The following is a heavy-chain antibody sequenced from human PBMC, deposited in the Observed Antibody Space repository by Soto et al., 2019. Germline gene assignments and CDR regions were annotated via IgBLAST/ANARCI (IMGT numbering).Heavy chain of an antibody. J-gene: IGHJ6*02. CDR1: GFTFSDYY. D-gene: IGHD4-17*01. Sequence: PVGSLRLSCAASGFTFSDYYMSWIRQAPGKGLEWVSYISSSGSTIYYADSVKGRFTISRDNAKNSLYLQMNSLRAEDTAVYYCAREDYGDPTGRGRYYYGMDVWGQGTTVTVSS. V-gene: IGHV3-11*01. CDR3: AREDYGDPTGRGRYYYGMDV. CDR2: ISSSGSTI.